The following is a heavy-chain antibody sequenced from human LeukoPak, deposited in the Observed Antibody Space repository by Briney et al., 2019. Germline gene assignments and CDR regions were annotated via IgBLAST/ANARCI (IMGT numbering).Heavy chain of an antibody. CDR3: ARERVVPAAFYYMDV. CDR1: GGTFSSYA. D-gene: IGHD2-2*01. J-gene: IGHJ6*03. CDR2: IIPIFGTA. Sequence: SVKVSCKASGGTFSSYAISWVRQAPGQGLEWMGGIIPIFGTANYAKKFQGRVTITTDESTSTAYMELSSLRSEDTAVYYCARERVVPAAFYYMDVWGKGTTVTVSS. V-gene: IGHV1-69*05.